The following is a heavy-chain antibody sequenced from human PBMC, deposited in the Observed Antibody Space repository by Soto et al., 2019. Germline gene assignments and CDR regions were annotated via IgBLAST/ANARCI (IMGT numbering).Heavy chain of an antibody. D-gene: IGHD3-3*01. J-gene: IGHJ4*02. Sequence: GGSLRLSCAASGFTFSSYWMSWVRQAPGKGLEWVANIKQDGSEKYYVDSVKGRFTISRDNAKNSLYLQMNSLRAEDTAVYYCAASSRYYDFWSGYFGDFDYWGQGTLVTVSS. CDR1: GFTFSSYW. CDR3: AASSRYYDFWSGYFGDFDY. CDR2: IKQDGSEK. V-gene: IGHV3-7*01.